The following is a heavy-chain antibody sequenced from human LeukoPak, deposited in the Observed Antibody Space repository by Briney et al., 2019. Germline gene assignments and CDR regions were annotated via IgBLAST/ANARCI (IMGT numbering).Heavy chain of an antibody. D-gene: IGHD3-3*01. CDR3: ARAGDFWSGYYTPIDY. Sequence: SGTLSLTCTVSGGSISSYYWSWIRQPPGKGLEWIGYIYYSGSTNYNPSLKSRVTISVDTSKNQFSLKLSSVTAADTAVYYCARAGDFWSGYYTPIDYWGQGTLVTVSS. J-gene: IGHJ4*02. CDR1: GGSISSYY. CDR2: IYYSGST. V-gene: IGHV4-59*01.